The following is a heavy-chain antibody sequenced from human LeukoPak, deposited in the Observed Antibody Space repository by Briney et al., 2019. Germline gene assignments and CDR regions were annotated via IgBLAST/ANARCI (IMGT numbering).Heavy chain of an antibody. CDR3: ARRKWLVDTTGYYFDY. Sequence: GESLKISCKGSGYRFTSYWIGWVRQIPGKGLEWIGSIYPGDSDTRYSPPFQGQVTISADKSISTAYLQWSSLKASDTAMYYCARRKWLVDTTGYYFDYWGQGTLVTVSS. V-gene: IGHV5-51*01. CDR1: GYRFTSYW. D-gene: IGHD6-19*01. CDR2: IYPGDSDT. J-gene: IGHJ4*02.